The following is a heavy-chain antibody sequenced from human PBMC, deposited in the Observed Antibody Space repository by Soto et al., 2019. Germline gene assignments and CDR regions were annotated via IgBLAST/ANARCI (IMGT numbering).Heavy chain of an antibody. CDR1: GYTFTSSG. D-gene: IGHD2-2*01. V-gene: IGHV1-18*01. J-gene: IGHJ4*02. CDR2: ISAYSGNT. Sequence: VKVSCKASGYTFTSSGISWVRQAPGQGLEWMGWISAYSGNTKDARKFQGRVTMTTDTSTSTAYMELRSLRSDDTAVYYCAKEYCDSSRCYLPDYWGQGALVTVSS. CDR3: AKEYCDSSRCYLPDY.